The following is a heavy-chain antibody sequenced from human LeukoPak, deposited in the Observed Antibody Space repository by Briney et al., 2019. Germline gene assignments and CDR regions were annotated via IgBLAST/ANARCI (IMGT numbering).Heavy chain of an antibody. CDR2: ISSKAKSYAT. CDR3: SLRGDGDSAYSFDY. CDR1: GFTFSGSA. J-gene: IGHJ4*02. D-gene: IGHD4-17*01. V-gene: IGHV3-73*01. Sequence: GGSLRLSCAASGFTFSGSAMHWVRLASGKGLEWVGRISSKAKSYATAYAASVKGRFTISRDDSKNTAYLQMNSLKTEDTAVYYCSLRGDGDSAYSFDYWGQGTLVAVSS.